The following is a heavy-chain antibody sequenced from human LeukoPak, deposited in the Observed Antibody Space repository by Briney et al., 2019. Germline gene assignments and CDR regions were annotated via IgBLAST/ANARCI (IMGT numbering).Heavy chain of an antibody. D-gene: IGHD3-3*01. J-gene: IGHJ4*02. CDR3: TRVRGPHRFLEWSIRGYYFDY. CDR2: IRSKAYGGTT. V-gene: IGHV3-49*04. CDR1: GFTFGDYA. Sequence: PGGSLRLSCTASGFTFGDYAMSWVRQAPGKGLEWVGFIRSKAYGGTTEYAASVKGRFTISRDDSKSIAYLQMNSLKTEDTAVYYCTRVRGPHRFLEWSIRGYYFDYWGQGTLVTVSS.